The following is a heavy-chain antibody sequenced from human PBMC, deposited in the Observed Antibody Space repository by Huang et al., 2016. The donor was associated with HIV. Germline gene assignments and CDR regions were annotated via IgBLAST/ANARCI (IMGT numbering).Heavy chain of an antibody. Sequence: QVQLVQSGAEVKKPGASVKVSCTSSGYSFTTYALHWVRQAPGHRLEWMGWINPGNGNPKYSQKFQGRVTITRDTSASTVYMEVSSLTFEDTAVYYCAREFVIFGAPLWPAYWGQGTLISVSS. D-gene: IGHD2-21*01. J-gene: IGHJ4*02. CDR3: AREFVIFGAPLWPAY. CDR2: INPGNGNP. CDR1: GYSFTTYA. V-gene: IGHV1-3*01.